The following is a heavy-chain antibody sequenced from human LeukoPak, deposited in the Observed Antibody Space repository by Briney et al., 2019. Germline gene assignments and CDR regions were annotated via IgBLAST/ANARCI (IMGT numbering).Heavy chain of an antibody. CDR2: IYYSGST. V-gene: IGHV4-61*01. Sequence: PSETLSLTCAVSGGSVSSGSYCWSWIRQPPGKGLEWIGYIYYSGSTNYNPSLKSRVTISVDTCKNQFSLRLSSVTAADTAVYYCARVNYYNSGGYPDYWGQGTLVTVSS. CDR1: GGSVSSGSYC. D-gene: IGHD3-22*01. CDR3: ARVNYYNSGGYPDY. J-gene: IGHJ4*02.